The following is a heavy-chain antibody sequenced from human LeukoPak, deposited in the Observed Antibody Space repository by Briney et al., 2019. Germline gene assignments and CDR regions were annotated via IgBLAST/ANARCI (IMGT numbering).Heavy chain of an antibody. Sequence: GASVKVSCKASGGTFSSYAISWVRQAPGQGLEWMGGIIPIFGTANYAQKFQGRVTITADESTSTAYMELSSLRSEDTAVYYCAFRDYDFWSGYLPYDYWGQGTLVTVSS. D-gene: IGHD3-3*01. V-gene: IGHV1-69*13. J-gene: IGHJ4*02. CDR1: GGTFSSYA. CDR3: AFRDYDFWSGYLPYDY. CDR2: IIPIFGTA.